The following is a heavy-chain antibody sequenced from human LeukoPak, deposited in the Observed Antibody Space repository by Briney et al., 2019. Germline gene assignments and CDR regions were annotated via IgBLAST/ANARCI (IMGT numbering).Heavy chain of an antibody. D-gene: IGHD2/OR15-2a*01. V-gene: IGHV1-2*02. CDR2: IGPHSTFT. CDR1: GFTFTDHY. CDR3: VREGEGPLSKDFDY. J-gene: IGHJ4*02. Sequence: ASVKVSCKSSGFTFTDHYIHWVRQGPGQGLEWMGYIGPHSTFTTSPQEFQGRVTITRDASMNTAYMELTRLTSDDTAVYYCVREGEGPLSKDFDYWGQGTLVTVSS.